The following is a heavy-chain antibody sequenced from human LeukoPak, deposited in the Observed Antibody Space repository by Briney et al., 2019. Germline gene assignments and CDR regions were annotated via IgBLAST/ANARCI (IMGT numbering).Heavy chain of an antibody. CDR1: GGSISSYY. CDR3: ARSSGAVAGTNGYYFDY. CDR2: IYYSGST. J-gene: IGHJ4*02. D-gene: IGHD6-19*01. V-gene: IGHV4-59*01. Sequence: SETLSLTCTVSGGSISSYYWSWIRQPPGKGLEWIGYIYYSGSTNYNPSLKSRVTISVDTSKNQFSLKLSSVTAADTAVYYCARSSGAVAGTNGYYFDYWGQGTLVTVSS.